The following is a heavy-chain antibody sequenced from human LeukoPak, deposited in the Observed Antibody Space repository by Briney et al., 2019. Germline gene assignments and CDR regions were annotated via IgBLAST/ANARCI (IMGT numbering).Heavy chain of an antibody. D-gene: IGHD1-14*01. Sequence: PSETLSLTCNVSGGSIRSYYWSWVRQPPGKGLEWIGYIYYTGTTNYNPSLKSRVTISVDTSKNQFSLKLSSVTAADTAVYYCARGRTSEGYWGQGTRVTVSS. CDR2: IYYTGTT. CDR3: ARGRTSEGY. V-gene: IGHV4-59*01. CDR1: GGSIRSYY. J-gene: IGHJ4*02.